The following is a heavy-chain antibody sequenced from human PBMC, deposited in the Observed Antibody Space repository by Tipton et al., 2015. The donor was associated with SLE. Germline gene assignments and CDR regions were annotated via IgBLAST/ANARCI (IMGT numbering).Heavy chain of an antibody. D-gene: IGHD3-10*01. V-gene: IGHV4-4*07. CDR3: ARGPDRGYYFDV. CDR2: IYTSGAT. CDR1: GVSISSSY. J-gene: IGHJ4*02. Sequence: TLSLTCNVSGVSISSSYWSWIRQPAGKGLEWIGRIYTSGATDDNPSLKSRVTMSVDMSKNQIFLKLNSVSAADTAVFYCARGPDRGYYFDVWGQGMLVTVSS.